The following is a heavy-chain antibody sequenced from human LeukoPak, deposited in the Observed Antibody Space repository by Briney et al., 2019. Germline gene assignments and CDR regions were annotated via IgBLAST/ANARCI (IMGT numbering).Heavy chain of an antibody. CDR3: ARRLGYCSGGSCGTGGWFDP. CDR2: INAGNGNT. D-gene: IGHD2-15*01. V-gene: IGHV1-3*01. Sequence: GASVKVSSKTSGYTFTDSALHWVRQVPGQRVERMGWINAGNGNTKSTQNFQGRVTITRDTSASTTYMELSSTRSEDTAVCYCARRLGYCSGGSCGTGGWFDPWGQGTLVTVSS. J-gene: IGHJ5*02. CDR1: GYTFTDSA.